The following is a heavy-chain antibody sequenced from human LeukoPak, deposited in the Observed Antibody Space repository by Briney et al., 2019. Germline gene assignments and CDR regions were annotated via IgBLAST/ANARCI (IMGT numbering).Heavy chain of an antibody. D-gene: IGHD2-15*01. J-gene: IGHJ4*02. CDR3: AKGVDYCSGGSCPADY. V-gene: IGHV1-46*01. Sequence: ASVTVSCKASGYTFTSYYMHWVRQAPGQGLEWMGIINPSGGSTSYAQKFQGRVTMTRDTSTSTVYMELSSLRAEDTAVYYCAKGVDYCSGGSCPADYWGPGTLVTVSS. CDR2: INPSGGST. CDR1: GYTFTSYY.